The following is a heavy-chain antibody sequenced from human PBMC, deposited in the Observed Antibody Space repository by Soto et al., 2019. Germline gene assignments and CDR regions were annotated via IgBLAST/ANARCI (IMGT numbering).Heavy chain of an antibody. D-gene: IGHD3-10*01. CDR1: GYTFTSYY. CDR3: ARDLITMVRGRSAEAEYYYGMDV. J-gene: IGHJ6*02. CDR2: INPSGGST. V-gene: IGHV1-46*01. Sequence: ASVKVSCKASGYTFTSYYMHWVRQAPGQGLEWMGIINPSGGSTSYAQKFQGRVTMTRDTSTSTVYMELSSLRSEDTAVYYCARDLITMVRGRSAEAEYYYGMDVWGQGTTVTVSS.